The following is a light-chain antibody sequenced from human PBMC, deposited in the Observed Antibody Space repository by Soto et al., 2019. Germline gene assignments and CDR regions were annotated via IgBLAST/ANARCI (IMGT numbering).Light chain of an antibody. CDR3: AAWDDSLSGQV. CDR2: RNN. CDR1: SSNIGSNY. J-gene: IGLJ3*02. Sequence: QSALTQPPSASGTPGQRVTISCSGSSSNIGSNYVYWYQQLPGTAPKLLIYRNNERPSGVPDRFSGSKSGTSASLAISGLRSEDEADYYCAAWDDSLSGQVFGRGTKLTVL. V-gene: IGLV1-47*01.